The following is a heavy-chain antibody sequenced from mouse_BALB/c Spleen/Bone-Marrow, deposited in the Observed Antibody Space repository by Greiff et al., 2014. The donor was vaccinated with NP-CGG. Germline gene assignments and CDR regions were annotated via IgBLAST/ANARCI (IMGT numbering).Heavy chain of an antibody. D-gene: IGHD1-1*02. CDR3: ARHGNYAMDY. CDR1: GVSLTSYG. J-gene: IGHJ4*01. Sequence: QVQLKESGPDLGAPSQSLSITCTVSGVSLTSYGVHWGRQPPGKGLEWLVVIWSDGSTTYNSALKSRLSISKDNSKSQVFLKMNSLQTDDTAMYYCARHGNYAMDYWGQGTSVTVSS. CDR2: IWSDGST. V-gene: IGHV2-6-2*01.